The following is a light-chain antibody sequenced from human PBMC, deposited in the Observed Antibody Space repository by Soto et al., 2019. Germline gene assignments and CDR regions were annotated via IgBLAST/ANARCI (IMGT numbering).Light chain of an antibody. CDR1: QTISTG. Sequence: EIVLTQSPGTLSLSPGERATLSCRASQTISTGLAWYQQKPGQSPRLVIWGASDRATGIPARFSGSGSGTDLTLTISSLEPEDFAVYYCQQRSALPVTFGQGTKLEIK. CDR2: GAS. CDR3: QQRSALPVT. V-gene: IGKV3-11*01. J-gene: IGKJ2*01.